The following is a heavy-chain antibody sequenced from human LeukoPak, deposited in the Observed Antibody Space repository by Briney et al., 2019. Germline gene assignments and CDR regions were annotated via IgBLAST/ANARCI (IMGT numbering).Heavy chain of an antibody. CDR2: VYYSGST. CDR1: GGSISSYY. D-gene: IGHD3-22*01. J-gene: IGHJ5*02. CDR3: ARGAYDSRGWWFDP. V-gene: IGHV4-59*01. Sequence: SETLSLACTVSGGSISSYYWSWIRQPPGKGLEWIGYVYYSGSTNYNPSLKSRITISIDTSKMHFSLKLSSVTAADTAVYYCARGAYDSRGWWFDPWGQGSLVTVSS.